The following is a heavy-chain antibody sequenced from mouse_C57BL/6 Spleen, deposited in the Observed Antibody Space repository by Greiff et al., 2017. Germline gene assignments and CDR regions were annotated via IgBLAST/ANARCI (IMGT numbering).Heavy chain of an antibody. V-gene: IGHV3-6*01. CDR2: ISYDGSN. CDR3: ARLYDYDGAWFAY. Sequence: ESGPGLVKPSQSLSLTCSVTGYSITSGYYWNWIRQFPGNKLEWMGYISYDGSNNYNPSLKNRIAITLDTSKNQFFLKLNSVTTEDTATYYCARLYDYDGAWFAYWGQGTLVTVSA. CDR1: GYSITSGYY. J-gene: IGHJ3*01. D-gene: IGHD2-4*01.